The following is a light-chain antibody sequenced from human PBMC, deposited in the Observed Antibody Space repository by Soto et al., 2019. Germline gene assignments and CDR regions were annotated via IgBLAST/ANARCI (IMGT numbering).Light chain of an antibody. V-gene: IGLV2-14*01. J-gene: IGLJ3*02. CDR2: EVT. Sequence: QSVLAQPASVSGSPGQSITISCSGTSSDVGGYNYVSWYQHHPGKAPKLLIYEVTNRPSGVSNRFSGSKSGNTASLTISGLQAEDEAAYYSKSYTSISTWVFGGGTKLTVL. CDR1: SSDVGGYNY. CDR3: KSYTSISTWV.